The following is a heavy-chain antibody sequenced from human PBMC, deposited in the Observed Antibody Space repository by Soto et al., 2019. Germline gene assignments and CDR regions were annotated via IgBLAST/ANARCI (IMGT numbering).Heavy chain of an antibody. CDR2: INTYNANT. CDR3: ATNCTSTSCYGAMEV. Sequence: QVQLVQSGAEVKKPGASVKVSCKASGYTFVDYDITWVRQAPGQGLEWMGWINTYNANTNYALKLQGRVTLTSDTSTSTAYMELRSLRSDDTAVYYCATNCTSTSCYGAMEVWGQGALVTVSS. D-gene: IGHD2-2*01. V-gene: IGHV1-18*01. CDR1: GYTFVDYD. J-gene: IGHJ4*02.